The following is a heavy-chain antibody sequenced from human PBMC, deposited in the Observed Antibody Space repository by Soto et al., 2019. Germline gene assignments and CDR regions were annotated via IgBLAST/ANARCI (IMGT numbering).Heavy chain of an antibody. CDR2: IHHSGST. D-gene: IGHD3-22*01. V-gene: IGHV4-4*02. CDR3: ARDVGFLHDSSPAGQSDF. CDR1: GNSISSSNW. J-gene: IGHJ4*02. Sequence: PSETLSLTCTVSGNSISSSNWWSWVRQPPGKGLEWIGEIHHSGSTNNSPSLKSRVTMSVDKSKNQFSLKLSSVTAADTAVYFCARDVGFLHDSSPAGQSDFWGQGTLVTVSS.